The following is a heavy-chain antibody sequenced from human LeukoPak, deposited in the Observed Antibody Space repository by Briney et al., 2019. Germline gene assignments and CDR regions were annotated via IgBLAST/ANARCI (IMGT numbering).Heavy chain of an antibody. Sequence: GGSLRLSCSASGFTFSNYAMSWVRPAPGEGLEWVSTITGSGDNTYYADSVKGRFTISRDTSKNTLYLQMNRLRADDTAVYYCAKANLVGDYDYCYFGMDVWGKGTTVTVSS. CDR2: ITGSGDNT. CDR1: GFTFSNYA. V-gene: IGHV3-23*01. CDR3: AKANLVGDYDYCYFGMDV. J-gene: IGHJ6*04. D-gene: IGHD4-17*01.